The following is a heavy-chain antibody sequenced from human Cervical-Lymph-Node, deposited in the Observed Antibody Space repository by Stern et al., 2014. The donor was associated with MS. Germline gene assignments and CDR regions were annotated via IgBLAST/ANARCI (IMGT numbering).Heavy chain of an antibody. J-gene: IGHJ4*02. D-gene: IGHD4-23*01. CDR3: ARHSFGVKDFDS. V-gene: IGHV4-59*01. CDR1: GGSIRTFS. CDR2: VYYNGST. Sequence: QVQLQESGPGLVKPSETLSLTCTVSGGSIRTFSWSLIRQPPGRGLEWIGCVYYNGSTTHNPSLKSRVTMSVDTSKSQLSLRLHSVTAADTAVYYCARHSFGVKDFDSWGQGTLVTVSS.